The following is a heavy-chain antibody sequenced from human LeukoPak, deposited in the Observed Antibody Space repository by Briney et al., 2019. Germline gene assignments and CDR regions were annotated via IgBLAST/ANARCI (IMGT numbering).Heavy chain of an antibody. J-gene: IGHJ4*02. V-gene: IGHV1-18*04. D-gene: IGHD5-18*01. CDR1: GYTFTSYG. CDR3: ARDSSTAGYSYGDPNDY. Sequence: ASVKVSCKASGYTFTSYGISWVRQAPGQGLEWMGWISAYNGNTNYAQKLQGRVTMATDTSTSTAYMELRSLRSDDTAVYYCARDSSTAGYSYGDPNDYWGQGTLVTVSS. CDR2: ISAYNGNT.